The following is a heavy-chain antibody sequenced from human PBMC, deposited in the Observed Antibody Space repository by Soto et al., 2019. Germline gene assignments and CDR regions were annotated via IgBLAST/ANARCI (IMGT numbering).Heavy chain of an antibody. V-gene: IGHV4-31*03. J-gene: IGHJ3*02. CDR1: GGSISSGGYY. Sequence: QVQLQESGPGLVKSSQTLSLTCTVSGGSISSGGYYWSWIRQHPGKGLEWIGYINYSGNTHYNPSLKSRLSISIDPSKNQFSLKLSSVTAADTAVYYCARGYYDFRSGYYDGNAFDIWGQGTMVTVSS. CDR2: INYSGNT. CDR3: ARGYYDFRSGYYDGNAFDI. D-gene: IGHD3-3*01.